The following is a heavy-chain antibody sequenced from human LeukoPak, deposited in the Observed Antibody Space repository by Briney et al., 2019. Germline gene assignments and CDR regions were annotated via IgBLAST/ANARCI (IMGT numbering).Heavy chain of an antibody. J-gene: IGHJ4*02. CDR1: GGSFSADY. D-gene: IGHD3-9*01. Sequence: SETLSLTCAVYGGSFSADYWTWIRQPPGKGLEWIGEINHSGSTNYNPSLKSRVTMSVDMSKYQFSLKLSSVTAADTAVYYCARHQGHTYYDILTGYYLALYYFDYWGQGTLVTVSS. CDR3: ARHQGHTYYDILTGYYLALYYFDY. CDR2: INHSGST. V-gene: IGHV4-34*01.